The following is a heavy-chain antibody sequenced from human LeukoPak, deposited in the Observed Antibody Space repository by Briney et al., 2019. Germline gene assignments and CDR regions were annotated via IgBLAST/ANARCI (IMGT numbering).Heavy chain of an antibody. D-gene: IGHD1-26*01. V-gene: IGHV3-11*04. CDR2: ITASGTAM. Sequence: GGSLRLSCAASGFTFSDYYMSWIRQAPGKGLEWVSHITASGTAMFYADSVKGRFTISRDNAKNSLYLQMNSLRDEDTAVYYCASSGSYRFDYWGQGTLVTVSS. CDR3: ASSGSYRFDY. CDR1: GFTFSDYY. J-gene: IGHJ4*02.